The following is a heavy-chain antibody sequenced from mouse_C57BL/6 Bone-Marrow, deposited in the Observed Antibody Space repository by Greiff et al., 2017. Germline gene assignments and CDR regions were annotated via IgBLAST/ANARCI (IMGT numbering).Heavy chain of an antibody. CDR1: GYTFTSYG. CDR2: IYPRSGNT. CDR3: ARRRDRQLRLRYAY. Sequence: QVQLQQSGAELARPGASVKLSCKASGYTFTSYGISWVKQRTGQGLEWIGEIYPRSGNTYYNEKFKGKATLTADKSSSTAYMELRSLTSEDSAVYFCARRRDRQLRLRYAYWGQGTLVTVSA. V-gene: IGHV1-81*01. D-gene: IGHD3-2*02. J-gene: IGHJ3*01.